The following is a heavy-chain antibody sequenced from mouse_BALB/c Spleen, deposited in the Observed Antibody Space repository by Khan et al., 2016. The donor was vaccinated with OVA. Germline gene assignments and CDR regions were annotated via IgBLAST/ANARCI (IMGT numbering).Heavy chain of an antibody. D-gene: IGHD1-2*01. CDR3: AITARIKY. J-gene: IGHJ2*01. CDR2: ISYSGST. Sequence: EVQLQESGPGLVKPSQSLSLTCTVTGYSITSGYGWNWIRQFPGNKLEWMGYISYSGSTNYNPSLKSRISITRDTSKNQFCLQLNSVPTEATSTYYCAITARIKYWGQGTTLTVSS. V-gene: IGHV3-2*02. CDR1: GYSITSGYG.